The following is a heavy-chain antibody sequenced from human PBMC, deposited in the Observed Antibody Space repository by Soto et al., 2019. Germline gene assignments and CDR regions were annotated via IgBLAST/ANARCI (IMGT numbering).Heavy chain of an antibody. Sequence: PGGSLRLSCAASGFTFSSYWMSWVRQAPGKGLEWVANIKQDGSEKYYVDSVKGRFTISRGNAKNSLYLQMNSLRAEDTAVYYCARDRIAARLYYYYYGMDVWGQGTTVTVSS. J-gene: IGHJ6*02. CDR3: ARDRIAARLYYYYYGMDV. CDR2: IKQDGSEK. D-gene: IGHD6-6*01. CDR1: GFTFSSYW. V-gene: IGHV3-7*01.